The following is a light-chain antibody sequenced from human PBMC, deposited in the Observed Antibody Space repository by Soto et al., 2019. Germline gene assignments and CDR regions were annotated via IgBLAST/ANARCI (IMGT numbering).Light chain of an antibody. V-gene: IGKV3-20*01. CDR2: GAS. Sequence: EIVLTQSPGTLSLSPGERATLSCRASQSVSSNYLAWYQQKPGQAPRLLIYGASSKATGISDRFSGSGSGTDFTLTISGVEPEDFAVYYCQHYGSSPPMYTFGQGTKLEIK. J-gene: IGKJ2*01. CDR1: QSVSSNY. CDR3: QHYGSSPPMYT.